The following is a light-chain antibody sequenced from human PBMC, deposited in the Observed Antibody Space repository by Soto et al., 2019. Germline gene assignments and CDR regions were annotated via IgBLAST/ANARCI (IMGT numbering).Light chain of an antibody. CDR3: QQVKGFPLT. CDR1: HDIARW. Sequence: DIQMTQSPSSVSAFVGDRVAITCRASHDIARWLAWYQQQPGKAPRLLIYAASSLQSGVPTRFSGSGSETDFTLTITNLQPEDSAVYYCQQVKGFPLTFGGGTKVEIK. V-gene: IGKV1-12*01. CDR2: AAS. J-gene: IGKJ4*01.